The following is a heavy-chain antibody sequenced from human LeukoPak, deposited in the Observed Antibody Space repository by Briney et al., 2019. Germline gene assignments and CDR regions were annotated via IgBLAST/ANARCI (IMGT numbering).Heavy chain of an antibody. J-gene: IGHJ4*02. CDR2: ISNDGNKK. CDR3: ARDPFHLLILFDH. V-gene: IGHV3-30-3*01. CDR1: GFPFSTYA. Sequence: GRSLRLSCAASGFPFSTYAMHWVRQAPGKGLEWVALISNDGNKKYYADSVKGRFTVSRDNSKNTLFLQMNSLRNEDTAVYYCARDPFHLLILFDHWGQGTLVTVSS. D-gene: IGHD2/OR15-2a*01.